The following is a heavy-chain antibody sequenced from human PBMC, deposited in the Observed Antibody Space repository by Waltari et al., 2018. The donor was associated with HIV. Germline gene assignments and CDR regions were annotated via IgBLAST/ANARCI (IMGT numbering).Heavy chain of an antibody. V-gene: IGHV3-7*04. CDR1: GFTFSSYW. D-gene: IGHD6-19*01. J-gene: IGHJ4*02. CDR3: ARDRSIAVAGFFDY. Sequence: EVQLVESGGGLVQPGGSLRLSYAASGFTFSSYWMSWVRQAPGKGLEWVANIKQDGSEKYYVDSVKGRFTISRDNAKNSLYLQMNSLRAEDTAVYYCARDRSIAVAGFFDYWGQGTLVTVSS. CDR2: IKQDGSEK.